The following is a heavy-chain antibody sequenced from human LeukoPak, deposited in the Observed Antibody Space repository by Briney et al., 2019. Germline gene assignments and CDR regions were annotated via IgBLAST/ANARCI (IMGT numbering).Heavy chain of an antibody. Sequence: GGSPRLSCAASGFTFSSYAMSWVRQAPGKGLEWVSGISGSDGSTYYADSVKGRFTISRDNSKNTLYLQMNSLRAEDTAVYYCARAGSIRFDYWGQGTLVTVSS. CDR2: ISGSDGST. CDR3: ARAGSIRFDY. D-gene: IGHD1-26*01. CDR1: GFTFSSYA. J-gene: IGHJ4*02. V-gene: IGHV3-23*01.